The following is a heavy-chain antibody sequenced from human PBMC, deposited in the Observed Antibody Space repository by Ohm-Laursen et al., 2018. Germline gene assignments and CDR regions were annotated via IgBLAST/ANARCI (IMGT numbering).Heavy chain of an antibody. CDR3: ARDRYDFWSGTFDN. CDR1: GFTVSSNY. D-gene: IGHD3/OR15-3a*01. V-gene: IGHV3-53*01. J-gene: IGHJ4*02. CDR2: IYNGGRT. Sequence: SLRLSCAASGFTVSSNYMSWVRQAPGKGLEWVSVIYNGGRTYYADSVKGRFTISRDNSKNTLYLQMNSLRAEDTAVYYCARDRYDFWSGTFDNWGQGTLVTVSS.